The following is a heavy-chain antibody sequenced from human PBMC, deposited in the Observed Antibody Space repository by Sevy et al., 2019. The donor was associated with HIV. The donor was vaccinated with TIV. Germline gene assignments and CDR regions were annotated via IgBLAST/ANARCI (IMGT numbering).Heavy chain of an antibody. D-gene: IGHD3-3*01. CDR3: AKDAFRNYDYWSGYLRGMDL. J-gene: IGHJ6*01. CDR1: GLTFSSYA. V-gene: IGHV3-23*01. Sequence: GGSLRLSCAASGLTFSSYAMNWVRQAPGKGLEWVSAVSGTGLSTYYADSVKGRFTISRDNSRNTLYLQMNSLRDEDTALYYCAKDAFRNYDYWSGYLRGMDLWGQGTMVTVSS. CDR2: VSGTGLST.